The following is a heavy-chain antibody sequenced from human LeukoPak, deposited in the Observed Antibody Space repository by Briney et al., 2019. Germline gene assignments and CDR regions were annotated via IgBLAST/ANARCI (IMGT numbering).Heavy chain of an antibody. V-gene: IGHV3-30*03. CDR3: ARGQGGSYYYFDY. J-gene: IGHJ4*02. D-gene: IGHD1-26*01. CDR2: ISFDGNDK. Sequence: GGSLRLSCAASGFTFSNYGMHWVRQAPGKGLEWVAVISFDGNDKFYGDSVKGRFTISRDNSKDTLDLQMNSLRPEDTAVYYCARGQGGSYYYFDYWGQGTLVTVSS. CDR1: GFTFSNYG.